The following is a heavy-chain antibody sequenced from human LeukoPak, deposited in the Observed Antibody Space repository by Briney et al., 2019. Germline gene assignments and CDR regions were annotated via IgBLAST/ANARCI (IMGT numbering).Heavy chain of an antibody. J-gene: IGHJ4*02. D-gene: IGHD6-19*01. CDR1: GGSFSGYY. CDR2: INHSGST. V-gene: IGHV4-34*01. CDR3: ARGVAVAGHFDY. Sequence: SETLSLTCAVYGGSFSGYYWSWIRQPPGKGLEWIGEINHSGSTYYNPSLKSRVTISVDTSKNQFSLKLSSVTAADTAVYYCARGVAVAGHFDYWGQGTLVTVSS.